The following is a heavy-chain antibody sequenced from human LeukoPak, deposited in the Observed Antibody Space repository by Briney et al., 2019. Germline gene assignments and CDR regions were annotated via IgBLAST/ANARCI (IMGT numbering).Heavy chain of an antibody. CDR1: GFTFSSYA. V-gene: IGHV3-30*01. Sequence: PGGSLRLSCAASGFTFSSYAMHSVRQAPGKGLEWVAVISYDGSNKYYADSVKGRFTISRDNSKNTLYLQMNSLRAEDTAVYYCARDPLYWGQGTLVTVSS. CDR2: ISYDGSNK. J-gene: IGHJ4*02. CDR3: ARDPLY.